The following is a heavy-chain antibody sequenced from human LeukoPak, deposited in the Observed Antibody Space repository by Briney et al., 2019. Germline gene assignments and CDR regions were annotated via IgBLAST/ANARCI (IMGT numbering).Heavy chain of an antibody. CDR2: IYTSGST. CDR1: GGSISSYY. D-gene: IGHD3-9*01. J-gene: IGHJ4*02. CDR3: ARGIYDILTGSGPRYFDY. V-gene: IGHV4-4*07. Sequence: SETLSLTCTVSGGSISSYYWSWIRQPAGKGLEWIGRIYTSGSTNYNPSLKSRVTMSVDTSKNQFSLKLSSVTAADTAVYYCARGIYDILTGSGPRYFDYWGQGTLVTVSS.